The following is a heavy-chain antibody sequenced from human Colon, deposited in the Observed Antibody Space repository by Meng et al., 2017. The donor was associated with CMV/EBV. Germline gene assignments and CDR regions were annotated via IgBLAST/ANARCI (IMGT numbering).Heavy chain of an antibody. V-gene: IGHV1-2*02. CDR1: GYTFTGHY. D-gene: IGHD3-3*01. Sequence: SVKVSCKASGYTFTGHYIHWLRQAPGQGLEWMGWINPNSGGTNYAQKFQGRVTMTRDTSISTAYMELSRLRSDDTAGYYCARVSDFWSGVHYGMDVWGQGTTVTVSS. J-gene: IGHJ6*02. CDR3: ARVSDFWSGVHYGMDV. CDR2: INPNSGGT.